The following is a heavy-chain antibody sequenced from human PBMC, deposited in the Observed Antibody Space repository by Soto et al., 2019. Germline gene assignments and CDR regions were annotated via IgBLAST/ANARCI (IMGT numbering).Heavy chain of an antibody. V-gene: IGHV1-69*06. D-gene: IGHD1-26*01. CDR1: GGTFNNYA. CDR2: IIPLFGAT. J-gene: IGHJ4*02. Sequence: QVQLVQSGAEVKKPGSSVKVSCKASGGTFNNYAISWVRQAPGQGLEWMGGIIPLFGATNYAQHFQGRVMITADKFTSTSYMELGSLKSEDTAVYYCARLIGEGYSGTYGLDYWGQGTLVTVSS. CDR3: ARLIGEGYSGTYGLDY.